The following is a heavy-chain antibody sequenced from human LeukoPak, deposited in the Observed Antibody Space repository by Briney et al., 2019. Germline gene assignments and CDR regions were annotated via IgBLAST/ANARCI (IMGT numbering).Heavy chain of an antibody. V-gene: IGHV3-23*01. J-gene: IGHJ5*02. D-gene: IGHD3-10*01. CDR2: ISGSGGST. Sequence: GGSLRLSCAASGFTFTRYSMNWVRQAPGKGLEWVSAISGSGGSTYYADSVKGRFTISRDNSKNTLYLQMNSLRAEDTAVYYCAISRVFDPWGQGTLVTVSS. CDR3: AISRVFDP. CDR1: GFTFTRYS.